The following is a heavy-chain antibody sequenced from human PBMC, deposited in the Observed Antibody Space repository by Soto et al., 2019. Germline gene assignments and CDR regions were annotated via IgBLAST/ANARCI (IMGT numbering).Heavy chain of an antibody. CDR3: EKDWRTYGDYHAFDI. D-gene: IGHD4-17*01. CDR1: AFTFSSYA. V-gene: IGHV3-23*01. CDR2: ISGSGGRT. Sequence: EVQLLESGGGLVQPGGSLRLSCAASAFTFSSYAMSWVRQAPGKGLEWVSSISGSGGRTNYADSVKGRFTISGDNSRSTLYLQMNSLRAEDTAVYYCEKDWRTYGDYHAFDIWGQGTMVTVSA. J-gene: IGHJ3*02.